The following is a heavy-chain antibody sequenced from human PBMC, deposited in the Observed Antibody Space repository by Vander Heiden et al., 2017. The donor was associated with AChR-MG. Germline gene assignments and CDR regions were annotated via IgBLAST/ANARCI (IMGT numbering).Heavy chain of an antibody. CDR3: AAMSSLIDY. CDR2: IYYSGST. CDR1: GGCISSYY. D-gene: IGHD5-18*01. J-gene: IGHJ4*02. V-gene: IGHV4-59*01. Sequence: QVQLQESGPGLVKPSETLSLTCTVSGGCISSYYWSWIRQPPGKGLEWIGYIYYSGSTNYNPSLKSRVTISVDTSKNQFSLKLSSVTAADTAVYYCAAMSSLIDYWGQGTLVTVSS.